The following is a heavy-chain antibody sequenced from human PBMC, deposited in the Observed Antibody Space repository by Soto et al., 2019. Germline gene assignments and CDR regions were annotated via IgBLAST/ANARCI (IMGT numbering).Heavy chain of an antibody. V-gene: IGHV3-23*01. CDR2: ISSGGSST. Sequence: GGSLRLSCAASGFTFSIYCMSWVRQAPGKGLEWVSSISSGGSSTYYADSVKGRFTISRDNSKNTLYLQMNSLGAEDTAVYYCAKDYYFDYWGQGTLVTVSS. CDR3: AKDYYFDY. CDR1: GFTFSIYC. J-gene: IGHJ4*02.